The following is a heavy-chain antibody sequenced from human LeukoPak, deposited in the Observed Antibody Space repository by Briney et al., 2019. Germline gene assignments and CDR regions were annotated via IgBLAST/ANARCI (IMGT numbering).Heavy chain of an antibody. Sequence: GESLKISCKGSGYSFAVFWIGWVRQMPGKGLEWMGIIYPADSDTRYSPSFQGQVTISADKSISTAYLQWSSLKASDTAVYYCARHGKYSAGYRYFDNWGQGTRVTVSS. CDR1: GYSFAVFW. CDR3: ARHGKYSAGYRYFDN. J-gene: IGHJ4*02. D-gene: IGHD3-16*02. V-gene: IGHV5-51*01. CDR2: IYPADSDT.